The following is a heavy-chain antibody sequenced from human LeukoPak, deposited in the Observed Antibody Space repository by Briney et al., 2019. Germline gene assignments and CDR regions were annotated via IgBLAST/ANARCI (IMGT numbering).Heavy chain of an antibody. D-gene: IGHD3-3*01. J-gene: IGHJ4*02. Sequence: GGSLRLSCAASGFIFSSYWMHWVRQAPGKGLVWVSDIKNDGSSTSYADSVKGRFTISRDNAKNTLYLQMDSLRAEDTAVYCARRYDGALDYWGQGTLVTVSS. CDR3: ARRYDGALDY. V-gene: IGHV3-74*01. CDR1: GFIFSSYW. CDR2: IKNDGSST.